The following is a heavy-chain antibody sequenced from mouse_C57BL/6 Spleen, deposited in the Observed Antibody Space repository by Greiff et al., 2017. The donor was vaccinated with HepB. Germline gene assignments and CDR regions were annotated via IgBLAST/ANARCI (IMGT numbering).Heavy chain of an antibody. CDR1: GYTFTNYW. CDR2: IYPGGGYT. J-gene: IGHJ2*01. CDR3: ARGGVTTVVDPYYFDY. V-gene: IGHV1-63*01. D-gene: IGHD1-1*01. Sequence: QVQLKESGAELVRPGTSVKMSCKASGYTFTNYWIGWAKQRPGHGLEWIGDIYPGGGYTNYNEKFKGKATLTADKSSSTAYMQFSSLTSEDSAIYYCARGGVTTVVDPYYFDYWGQGTTLTVSS.